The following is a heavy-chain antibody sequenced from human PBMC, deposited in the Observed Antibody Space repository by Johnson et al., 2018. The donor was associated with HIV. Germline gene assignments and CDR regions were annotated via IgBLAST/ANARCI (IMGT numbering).Heavy chain of an antibody. CDR3: AKTPGDDWYYSEGSDAFDV. D-gene: IGHD2-21*02. CDR1: GFTFDDYG. CDR2: ISSSGSSI. J-gene: IGHJ3*01. Sequence: VQLVESGGGVVRPGGSLRLSCAASGFTFDDYGMNWIRQAPGKGLEWVSYISSSGSSIYYADSVKGRFTISRDNAENSLYLQMNSLRAEDTAVYYCAKTPGDDWYYSEGSDAFDVWGQGTLVTVSS. V-gene: IGHV3-48*04.